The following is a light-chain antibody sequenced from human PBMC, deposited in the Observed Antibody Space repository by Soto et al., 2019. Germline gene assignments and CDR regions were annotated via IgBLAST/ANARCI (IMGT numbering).Light chain of an antibody. Sequence: EILMTQSPATLSVSPGERATLSCRASQSVSSNLAWYQQKPGQAPRLLIYGASTRATGIPARFSGSGSGTEFTLTISSLQSEDFAVYYCQHYNNWPRTFGQGTQVEIK. J-gene: IGKJ1*01. CDR3: QHYNNWPRT. V-gene: IGKV3-15*01. CDR2: GAS. CDR1: QSVSSN.